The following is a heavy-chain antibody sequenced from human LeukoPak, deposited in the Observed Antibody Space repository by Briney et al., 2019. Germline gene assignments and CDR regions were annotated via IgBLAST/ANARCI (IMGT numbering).Heavy chain of an antibody. V-gene: IGHV4-59*01. J-gene: IGHJ6*03. CDR3: ARVPNVYYYYYMDV. CDR2: IYYSGST. CDR1: GGSISSYY. Sequence: SETLSLTCIVSGGSISSYYWSWIRQPPGKGLEWIGYIYYSGSTNYNPSLKSRVTISVATSKNQFSLKLSSVTAADTAVYYCARVPNVYYYYYMDVWGKGTTVTVSS. D-gene: IGHD1-1*01.